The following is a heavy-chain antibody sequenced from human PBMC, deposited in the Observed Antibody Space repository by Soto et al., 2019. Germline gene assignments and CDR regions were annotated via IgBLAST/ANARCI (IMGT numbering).Heavy chain of an antibody. J-gene: IGHJ4*02. Sequence: QVQLVQSGAEVKKPGASVKVSCRASGYTLTDYYIHWVRQAPGQGLEWMGWVNPNSGRTNYAQKFQGRVTMTRDTSISTAYMELSRVRSDDTAVYYCAREGDASGWFSHWGQGSLVTVSS. CDR3: AREGDASGWFSH. V-gene: IGHV1-2*02. D-gene: IGHD6-19*01. CDR2: VNPNSGRT. CDR1: GYTLTDYY.